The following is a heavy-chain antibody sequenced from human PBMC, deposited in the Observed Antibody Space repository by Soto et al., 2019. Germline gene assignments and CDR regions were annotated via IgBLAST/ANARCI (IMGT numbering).Heavy chain of an antibody. V-gene: IGHV4-31*03. Sequence: SETLSLTCTVSGCSVSSGSYYWSWIRQPPGKGLEWIGYIYYSGSTYYNPSLKSRVTISVDTSKNQFSLKLSSVTAADTAVYYCARTPYDILTDYYFEYWGQGTLVTVSS. D-gene: IGHD3-9*01. CDR3: ARTPYDILTDYYFEY. J-gene: IGHJ4*02. CDR2: IYYSGST. CDR1: GCSVSSGSYY.